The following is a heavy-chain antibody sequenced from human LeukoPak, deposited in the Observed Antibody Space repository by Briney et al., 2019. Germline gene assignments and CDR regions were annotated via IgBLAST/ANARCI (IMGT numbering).Heavy chain of an antibody. V-gene: IGHV3-23*01. Sequence: GGSLRLSCAASGFTFSSYAMSWVRQAPGKGLEWVSAISGSGGSTYYADSVKGRFTISRDNAKNSLYLQMNSLRAEDTALYYCAKGDYAFGGVIANAFDIWGQGTMVTVSS. CDR1: GFTFSSYA. CDR2: ISGSGGST. J-gene: IGHJ3*02. CDR3: AKGDYAFGGVIANAFDI. D-gene: IGHD3-16*02.